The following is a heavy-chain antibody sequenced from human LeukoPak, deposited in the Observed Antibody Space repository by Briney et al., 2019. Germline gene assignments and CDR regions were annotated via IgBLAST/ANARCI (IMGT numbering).Heavy chain of an antibody. CDR2: IWYDGSNK. V-gene: IGHV3-33*01. J-gene: IGHJ6*03. CDR1: GFTFSSYG. D-gene: IGHD3-9*01. Sequence: GGSLRLSCAASGFTFSSYGMHWVRQAPGKGLEWVAVIWYDGSNKYYADSVKGRFTISRDNSKNTLYLQMNSLRAEDTAVYYCARGPLTYYYYYMDVWGKGTTVTVSS. CDR3: ARGPLTYYYYYMDV.